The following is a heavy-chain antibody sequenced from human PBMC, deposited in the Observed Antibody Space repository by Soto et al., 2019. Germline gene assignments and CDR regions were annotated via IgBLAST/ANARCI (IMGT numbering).Heavy chain of an antibody. Sequence: LNLTCTVAGGAMSRYYWTWIRQPPGKGLEWIGYIYYTGSSNSNPSLKSRVTISMDTSTNQFSLRLTAVTAADTAVYYCAKYASGRYYFDSWGQGTLVTVSS. CDR3: AKYASGRYYFDS. V-gene: IGHV4-59*01. D-gene: IGHD6-19*01. J-gene: IGHJ4*02. CDR1: GGAMSRYY. CDR2: IYYTGSS.